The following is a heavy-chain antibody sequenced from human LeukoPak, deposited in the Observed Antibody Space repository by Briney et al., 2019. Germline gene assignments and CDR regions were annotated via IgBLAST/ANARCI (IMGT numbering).Heavy chain of an antibody. D-gene: IGHD3-9*01. J-gene: IGHJ3*02. Sequence: GSLRLSCAASGFTFSSYGMHWVRQAPGKGLEWVAVISYDGSKKYYADSVKGRFTISRDNSKNTVYLQMNSLRAEDTAVYYCAKEYDRVHDAFDIWGQGTMVTVSS. CDR1: GFTFSSYG. CDR3: AKEYDRVHDAFDI. CDR2: ISYDGSKK. V-gene: IGHV3-30*18.